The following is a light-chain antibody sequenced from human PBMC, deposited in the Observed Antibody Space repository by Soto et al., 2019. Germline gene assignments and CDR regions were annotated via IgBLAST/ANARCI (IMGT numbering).Light chain of an antibody. CDR3: QQYSSSPIT. V-gene: IGKV3-20*01. J-gene: IGKJ5*01. CDR2: GAS. Sequence: EIVLTQSPGPLSLSPGERATLSCRGSQSFSSTYLAWYQQKPGQAPRLLIYGASSRATGIPDRFSGGGSGTDFSLTISRLDPEDVAVYYCQQYSSSPITFGQGTRLEI. CDR1: QSFSSTY.